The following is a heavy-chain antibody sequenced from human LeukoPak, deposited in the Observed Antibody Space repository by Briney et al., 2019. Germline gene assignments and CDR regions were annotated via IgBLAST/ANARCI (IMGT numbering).Heavy chain of an antibody. V-gene: IGHV2-5*02. Sequence: SGPTLVNPTQTLALTCTFSGFALSTGGVGVGWIRQPPGKALEWLAIIYWDDDERYSPSLKSRLTLIKDTSRNQVVLAMTNMDPVDTATYYCAHGVRRAHCTGGNCYNFDYWGQGTLVTVSS. J-gene: IGHJ4*02. CDR3: AHGVRRAHCTGGNCYNFDY. CDR2: IYWDDDE. D-gene: IGHD2-15*01. CDR1: GFALSTGGVG.